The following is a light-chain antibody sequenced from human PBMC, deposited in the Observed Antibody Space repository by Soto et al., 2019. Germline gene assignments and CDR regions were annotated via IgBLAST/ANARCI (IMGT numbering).Light chain of an antibody. CDR3: ATWDSSLRAGV. J-gene: IGLJ2*01. CDR1: SSNIGSNY. Sequence: QSVLTQPPSVSAASGLRVTISCSGGSSNIGSNYVSWYQHFPGTAPKLLIYDNNKRPSGIPDRFSGLKSGTSATLGISGLQTGDEAYYYCATWDSSLRAGVFGGGTKLTV. V-gene: IGLV1-51*01. CDR2: DNN.